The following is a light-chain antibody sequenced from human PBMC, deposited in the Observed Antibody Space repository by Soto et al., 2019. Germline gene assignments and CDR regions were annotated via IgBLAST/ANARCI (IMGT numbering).Light chain of an antibody. CDR2: AAS. CDR1: QGIRND. J-gene: IGKJ1*01. CDR3: LQHNSYPRT. V-gene: IGKV1-17*01. Sequence: IKINKSPSSLSSSVGDRVTITCRASQGIRNDLGWYQQKPGKAPKRLIYAASSLQSGIPSRFRGSGSGTEFTLTISSLKHEDFETYYCLQHNSYPRTVGQGSKVEIK.